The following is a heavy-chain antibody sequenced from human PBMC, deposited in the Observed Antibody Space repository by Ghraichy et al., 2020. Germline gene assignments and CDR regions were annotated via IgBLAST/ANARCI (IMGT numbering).Heavy chain of an antibody. V-gene: IGHV3-7*01. CDR2: INQDGGET. CDR1: GFTFSSYW. J-gene: IGHJ4*02. D-gene: IGHD4-17*01. CDR3: ARNDRDYGDYGNDY. Sequence: GGSLRLSCAASGFTFSSYWMAWIRQAPVKGLEWLANINQDGGETYYVDTVKGRCTISRDNAKKSLYLQMNSLRAEDTAVYYCARNDRDYGDYGNDYWGQGTLVTVSS.